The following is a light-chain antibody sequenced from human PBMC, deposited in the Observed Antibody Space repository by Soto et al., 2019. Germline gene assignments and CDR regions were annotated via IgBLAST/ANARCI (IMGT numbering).Light chain of an antibody. CDR1: SSDVGGYNY. V-gene: IGLV2-14*01. Sequence: QSVXTQPASVSGSPGQSITISCTGTSSDVGGYNYVSWYQQHPGKAPKLMIYGVSNRPSGVSDRFSGSKSGNTASLTISGLQVEDEADYYCSSYTSSTTPLYVFGTGTKVSVL. J-gene: IGLJ1*01. CDR2: GVS. CDR3: SSYTSSTTPLYV.